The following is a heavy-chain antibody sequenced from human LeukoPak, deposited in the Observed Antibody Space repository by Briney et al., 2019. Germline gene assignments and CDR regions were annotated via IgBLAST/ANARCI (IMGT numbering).Heavy chain of an antibody. CDR2: INHSGST. CDR3: ARQSYDYYGTDV. V-gene: IGHV4-34*01. Sequence: SETLSLTCAVYGGSFSGYYWSWIRQPPGKGLEWIGEINHSGSTNYNPSLKSRVTISVDTSKHQFSLKLSSVTAADTAVYYCARQSYDYYGTDVWGQGTTVTVSS. CDR1: GGSFSGYY. J-gene: IGHJ6*02.